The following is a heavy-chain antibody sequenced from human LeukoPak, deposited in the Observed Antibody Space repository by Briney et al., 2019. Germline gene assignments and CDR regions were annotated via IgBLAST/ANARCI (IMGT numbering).Heavy chain of an antibody. D-gene: IGHD6-6*01. V-gene: IGHV3-23*01. CDR3: AKTLAPHQLVLPRGES. Sequence: GGSLTLSFPGSVFILRHYVMTWVRQAAGKGADWVSCISVSGGRTYFGDSVRGRFTISKDHSMDMLYFEIELLGVEDTATYSCAKTLAPHQLVLPRGESWGEGTLVTVSS. J-gene: IGHJ5*02. CDR2: ISVSGGRT. CDR1: VFILRHYV.